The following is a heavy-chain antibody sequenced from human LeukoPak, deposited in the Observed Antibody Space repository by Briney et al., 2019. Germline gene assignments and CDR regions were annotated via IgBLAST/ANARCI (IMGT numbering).Heavy chain of an antibody. CDR3: ARVQTKYYYDILTGYYDSPEYFQH. J-gene: IGHJ1*01. D-gene: IGHD3-9*01. V-gene: IGHV4-59*08. Sequence: KTSETLSLTCTVSGGSISSYYWSWIRQPPGKGLEWIGYIYYSGSTNYNPSLKSRVTISVDTSKNQFSLKLSSVTAADTAVYYCARVQTKYYYDILTGYYDSPEYFQHWGQGTLVTVSS. CDR2: IYYSGST. CDR1: GGSISSYY.